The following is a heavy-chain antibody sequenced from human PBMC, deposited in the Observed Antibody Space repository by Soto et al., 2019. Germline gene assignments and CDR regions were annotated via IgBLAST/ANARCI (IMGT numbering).Heavy chain of an antibody. D-gene: IGHD2-21*02. CDR2: IYHSGST. Sequence: QLQLQESGSGLVKPSQTLSLTCAVSGGSISSGGYSWSWIRQPPGKGLEWIGYIYHSGSTYYNPSLKWRVTISLDRSKNQFSLKLSSVTAADTAVYYCARGPDCGGDCYSSCLDSWGPGTLVTVSS. V-gene: IGHV4-30-2*01. J-gene: IGHJ4*02. CDR3: ARGPDCGGDCYSSCLDS. CDR1: GGSISSGGYS.